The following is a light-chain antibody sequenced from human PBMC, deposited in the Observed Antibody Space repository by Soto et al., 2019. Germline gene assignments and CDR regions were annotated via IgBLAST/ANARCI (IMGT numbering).Light chain of an antibody. Sequence: EIVITQSPATLSVSPWEIATLSCRASQSVSSNLAWYQQKPGQAPRLLIYGASTRATGIPARFSGSGSGTEFTLTISSLQSEDSAVYYCQQYGNSPTFGGGTKVDIK. CDR3: QQYGNSPT. V-gene: IGKV3-15*01. J-gene: IGKJ4*01. CDR1: QSVSSN. CDR2: GAS.